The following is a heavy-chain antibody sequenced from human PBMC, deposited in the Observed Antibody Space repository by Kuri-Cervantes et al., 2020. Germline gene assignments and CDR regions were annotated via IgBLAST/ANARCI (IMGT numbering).Heavy chain of an antibody. CDR1: GFTFSNAW. CDR3: TTHYSGYDFVPNY. V-gene: IGHV3-15*01. Sequence: GESLKISCAASGFTFSNAWMSWVRQAPGKGLEWVGRIKSKTDGGTTDYAAPVKGRFTISRDDSKNTLYLQMNSLKTEDTAAYYCTTHYSGYDFVPNYWGQGTLVTVSS. D-gene: IGHD5-12*01. J-gene: IGHJ4*02. CDR2: IKSKTDGGTT.